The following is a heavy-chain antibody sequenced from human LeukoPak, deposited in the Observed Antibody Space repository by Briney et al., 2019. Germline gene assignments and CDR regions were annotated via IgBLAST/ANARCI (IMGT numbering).Heavy chain of an antibody. V-gene: IGHV1-2*02. D-gene: IGHD6-6*01. CDR1: GYTFTDYY. CDR2: INPKSGGT. J-gene: IGHJ4*02. CDR3: ARYSSSSPFDY. Sequence: ASVKVSCKASGYTFTDYYVHWVRQAPGQGLEWMGWINPKSGGTNYAQKFQGRVTMTRDTSISTAYLELSGLRSDDTAVYYCARYSSSSPFDYWGQGTLVTVSS.